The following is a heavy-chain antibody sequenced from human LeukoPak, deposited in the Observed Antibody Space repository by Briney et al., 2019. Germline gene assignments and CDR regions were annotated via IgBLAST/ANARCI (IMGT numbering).Heavy chain of an antibody. V-gene: IGHV3-53*01. Sequence: GGSLRLSCAASGFSVSNNYVTWVRQPPGKGLEWVSVIYSGGDTYYADSVKGRFTISRDNSKNMLYLQMNSLRAEDTAVYFCAKRGVVIRVIDSWGQGALVTVSS. CDR2: IYSGGDT. CDR1: GFSVSNNY. CDR3: AKRGVVIRVIDS. D-gene: IGHD3-10*01. J-gene: IGHJ4*02.